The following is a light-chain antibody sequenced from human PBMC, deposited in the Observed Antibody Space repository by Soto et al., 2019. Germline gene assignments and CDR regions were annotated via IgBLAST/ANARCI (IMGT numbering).Light chain of an antibody. CDR2: DAY. J-gene: IGKJ5*01. V-gene: IGKV3D-15*01. CDR1: QSFRGL. Sequence: EVVLPPSPVTLSLSPGERATLSCRASQSFRGLLAWYQQKPGQAPRLLIYDAYNRATGIPPRFSGSGSGTEFTLTISSLQSEDFAVYYCQQYNNWPPITFGQGTRLEI. CDR3: QQYNNWPPIT.